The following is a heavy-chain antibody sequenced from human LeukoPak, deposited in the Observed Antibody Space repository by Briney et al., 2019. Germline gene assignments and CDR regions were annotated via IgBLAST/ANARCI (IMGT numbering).Heavy chain of an antibody. CDR1: GGSISSYY. CDR2: IYYSGST. Sequence: PSETLSLTCTVSGGSISSYYWSWIRQPPGKGLEWIGYIYYSGSTNYNPSLKSRVTISVDASKNQFSLKLSSVTAADTAVYYCAAANGYNLFDYWGQGTLVTVSS. D-gene: IGHD5-24*01. J-gene: IGHJ4*02. V-gene: IGHV4-59*01. CDR3: AAANGYNLFDY.